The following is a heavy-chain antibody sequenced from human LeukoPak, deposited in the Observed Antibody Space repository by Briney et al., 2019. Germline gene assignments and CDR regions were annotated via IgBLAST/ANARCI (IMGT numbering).Heavy chain of an antibody. J-gene: IGHJ6*02. Sequence: SETLSLTCTVSGGSFSGYYWSWIRQPPGKGLEWIGEINHSGSTNYNPSLKSRVTISVDTSKNQFSLKLSSVTAADTAVYYCARGYGDYWEAYYYYGMDVWGQGTTVTVSS. CDR2: INHSGST. CDR1: GGSFSGYY. V-gene: IGHV4-34*01. CDR3: ARGYGDYWEAYYYYGMDV. D-gene: IGHD4-17*01.